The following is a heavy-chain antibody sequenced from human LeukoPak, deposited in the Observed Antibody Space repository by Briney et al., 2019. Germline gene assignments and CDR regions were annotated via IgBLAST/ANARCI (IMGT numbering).Heavy chain of an antibody. D-gene: IGHD3-10*01. CDR1: GGTFSSYA. Sequence: ASVKVSRKASGGTFSSYAISWVRQAPGQGLEWMGGIIPIFDTANYAQKFQGRVTITADESTSTAYMELSSLRSEDTAVYYCARDKGDVLLWFGELLEDWGQGTLVTVSS. V-gene: IGHV1-69*13. CDR2: IIPIFDTA. J-gene: IGHJ4*02. CDR3: ARDKGDVLLWFGELLED.